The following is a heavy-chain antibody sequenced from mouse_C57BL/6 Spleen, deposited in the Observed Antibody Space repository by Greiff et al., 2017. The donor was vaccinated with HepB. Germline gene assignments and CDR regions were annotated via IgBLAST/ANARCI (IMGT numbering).Heavy chain of an antibody. CDR2: IRSKSNNYAT. Sequence: EVMLVESGGGLVQPKGSLKLSCAASGFSFNTYAMNWVRQAPGKGLEWVARIRSKSNNYATYYADTVKDRFTISRDASESMLYLQMNNLKTEDTAMYYCVRRFTTVESGFAYWGQGTLVTVSA. CDR3: VRRFTTVESGFAY. D-gene: IGHD1-1*01. V-gene: IGHV10-1*01. J-gene: IGHJ3*01. CDR1: GFSFNTYA.